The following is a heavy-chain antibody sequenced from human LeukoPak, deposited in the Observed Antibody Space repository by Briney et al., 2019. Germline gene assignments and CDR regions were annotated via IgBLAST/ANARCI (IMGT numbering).Heavy chain of an antibody. Sequence: GGSLRLSCAASGFTFDDYAMHWVRQAPGKGLEWVSGISWYSGSIGYADSVKGRFTISRDNAKNSLYLQMNSLRAEDTALYYCAKDMKYCSGGSCYSYFQHWGQGTLVTVSS. J-gene: IGHJ1*01. D-gene: IGHD2-15*01. CDR1: GFTFDDYA. CDR2: ISWYSGSI. CDR3: AKDMKYCSGGSCYSYFQH. V-gene: IGHV3-9*01.